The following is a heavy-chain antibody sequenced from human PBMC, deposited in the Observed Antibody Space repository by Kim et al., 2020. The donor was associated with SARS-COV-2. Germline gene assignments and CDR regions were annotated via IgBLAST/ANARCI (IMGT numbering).Heavy chain of an antibody. Sequence: PSPKGRVTISVATSKNQFSLKLTSVTAADTAVYYCARHLYCSGGSCYFDYWGQGTLVTVSS. V-gene: IGHV4-59*08. D-gene: IGHD2-15*01. CDR3: ARHLYCSGGSCYFDY. J-gene: IGHJ4*02.